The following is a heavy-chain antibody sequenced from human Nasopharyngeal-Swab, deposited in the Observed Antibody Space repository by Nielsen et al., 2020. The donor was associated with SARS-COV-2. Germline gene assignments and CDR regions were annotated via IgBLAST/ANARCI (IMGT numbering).Heavy chain of an antibody. Sequence: ASVKVSCKASGYTFTSYGISWVRQAPGQGLEWMGWISAYNGNTNYAQKLQGRVTMTTDTSTSTAYMELRSLRSDDTAVYYCARDQPPPYDFWSGYYREYNWFDPWGQGTLVTVSS. V-gene: IGHV1-18*04. D-gene: IGHD3-3*01. CDR3: ARDQPPPYDFWSGYYREYNWFDP. CDR2: ISAYNGNT. J-gene: IGHJ5*02. CDR1: GYTFTSYG.